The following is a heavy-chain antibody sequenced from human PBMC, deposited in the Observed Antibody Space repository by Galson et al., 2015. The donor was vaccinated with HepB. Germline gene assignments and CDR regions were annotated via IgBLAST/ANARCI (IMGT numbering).Heavy chain of an antibody. D-gene: IGHD3-22*01. J-gene: IGHJ4*02. CDR2: IYWDDDK. CDR3: VRRPNYYDSGGYWGEVDY. CDR1: GFSLSTSGVG. Sequence: PALVKPTQTLTLTCTFSGFSLSTSGVGVGRIRQPPGKALEWLAVIYWDDDKRYSPSLKSRLTITKDTSKNQVVLTMTNMDPVDTATYYCVRRPNYYDSGGYWGEVDYWGQGTLVTVSS. V-gene: IGHV2-5*02.